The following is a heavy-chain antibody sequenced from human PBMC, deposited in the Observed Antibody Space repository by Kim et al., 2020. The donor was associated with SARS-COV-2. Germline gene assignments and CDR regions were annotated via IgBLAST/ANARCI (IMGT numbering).Heavy chain of an antibody. Sequence: KGRFTIPSDNDKNTLYLQMNSLRAEDTAVYYCAKGPPGAYRYYYYGMDVWGQGTTVTVSS. J-gene: IGHJ6*02. CDR3: AKGPPGAYRYYYYGMDV. V-gene: IGHV3-23*01. D-gene: IGHD7-27*01.